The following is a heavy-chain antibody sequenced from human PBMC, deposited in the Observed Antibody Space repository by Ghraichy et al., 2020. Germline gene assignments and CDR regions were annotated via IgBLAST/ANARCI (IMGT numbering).Heavy chain of an antibody. CDR3: ARRMGSYYYDSSVTDDAFDI. Sequence: SETLSLTCTVSGGSISSSSYYWGWIRQPPGKGLEWIGSIYYSGSTYYNPSLKSRVTISVDTSKNQFSLKLSSVTAADTAVYYCARRMGSYYYDSSVTDDAFDIWGQGTMVTVSS. CDR1: GGSISSSSYY. V-gene: IGHV4-39*01. D-gene: IGHD3-22*01. CDR2: IYYSGST. J-gene: IGHJ3*02.